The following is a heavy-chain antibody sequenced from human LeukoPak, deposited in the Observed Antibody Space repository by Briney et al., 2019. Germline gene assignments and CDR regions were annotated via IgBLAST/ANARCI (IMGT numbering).Heavy chain of an antibody. CDR1: GGSISSGSYY. CDR2: IYYGRTL. Sequence: TSQTLSLTCTVSGGSISSGSYYWNWIRQSQGKGLEWIGHIYYGRTLNYNPSLKSRVTISMDTSKNQFSLRLTSVTAADTAVYYCARRSNWGPSNWFDPWGQGTLVTVSS. V-gene: IGHV4-61*01. D-gene: IGHD7-27*01. J-gene: IGHJ5*02. CDR3: ARRSNWGPSNWFDP.